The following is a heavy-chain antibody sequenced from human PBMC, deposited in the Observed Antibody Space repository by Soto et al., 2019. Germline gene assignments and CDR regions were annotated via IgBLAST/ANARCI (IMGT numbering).Heavy chain of an antibody. CDR3: ARGLSRGGSSGWYFDY. CDR1: GGSFSGYY. Sequence: SLTCAVYGGSFSGYYWSWIRQPPGKGLEWIGEINHSGSTNYNPSLKSRVTISVDTSKNQFSLKLSSVTAADTAVYYCARGLSRGGSSGWYFDYWGQGTLVTVSS. V-gene: IGHV4-34*01. J-gene: IGHJ4*02. CDR2: INHSGST. D-gene: IGHD6-19*01.